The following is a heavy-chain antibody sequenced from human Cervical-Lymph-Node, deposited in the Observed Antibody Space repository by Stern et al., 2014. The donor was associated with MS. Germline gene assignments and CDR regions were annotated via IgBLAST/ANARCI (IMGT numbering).Heavy chain of an antibody. CDR1: GFTFGDYA. J-gene: IGHJ5*02. V-gene: IGHV3-49*03. CDR3: TSGFVVVSAAILDGRLWFDP. CDR2: ITSKAYGGTT. Sequence: EMQLVESGGGLVQPGRSLRLSCTASGFTFGDYAMSWFRQAPGKGLEWVGFITSKAYGGTTECAASVKGRFTISRDDSKSIAYLQMNSLKTEDTAVYYCTSGFVVVSAAILDGRLWFDPWGQGTLVTVSS. D-gene: IGHD2-2*02.